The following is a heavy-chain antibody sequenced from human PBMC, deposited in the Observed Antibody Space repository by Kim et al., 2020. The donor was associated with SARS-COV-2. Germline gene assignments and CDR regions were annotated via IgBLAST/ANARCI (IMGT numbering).Heavy chain of an antibody. CDR1: GGSVSSGSYY. Sequence: SETLSLTCTVSGGSVSSGSYYWSWIRQPPGKGLEWIGYIYYSGSTNYNPSLKSRVTISVDTSKNQFSLKLSSVTAADTAVYYCARDTMVRGVMRDYYYYGMDVWGQGTTVTVSS. CDR3: ARDTMVRGVMRDYYYYGMDV. J-gene: IGHJ6*02. V-gene: IGHV4-61*01. CDR2: IYYSGST. D-gene: IGHD3-10*01.